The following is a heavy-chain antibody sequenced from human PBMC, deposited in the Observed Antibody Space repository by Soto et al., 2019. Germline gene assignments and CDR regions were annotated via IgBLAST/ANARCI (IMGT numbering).Heavy chain of an antibody. V-gene: IGHV3-23*01. CDR1: GFTFTNYA. Sequence: GGSLRLSCAASGFTFTNYAMTWVRQAPGRGLEWVSSISGSGETTYYADAVEGRFTISRDNSKNTLYLQMNSLRAEDTALYYCAKVKTWTYLDFWGQGTLVTVSS. CDR2: ISGSGETT. CDR3: AKVKTWTYLDF. D-gene: IGHD5-12*01. J-gene: IGHJ4*02.